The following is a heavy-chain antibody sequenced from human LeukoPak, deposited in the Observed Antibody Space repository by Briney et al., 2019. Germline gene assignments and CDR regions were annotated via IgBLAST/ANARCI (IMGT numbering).Heavy chain of an antibody. J-gene: IGHJ4*02. CDR3: AKDASPYSGSYYGY. CDR1: GFTFSSYA. D-gene: IGHD1-26*01. Sequence: GGSLRLSCAASGFTFSSYAMSWVSQAPGKGLEWVSAISGSGGSTYYADSVKGRFTISRDNSKNTLYLQMNSLRAEDTAVYYCAKDASPYSGSYYGYWGQGTLVTVSS. CDR2: ISGSGGST. V-gene: IGHV3-23*01.